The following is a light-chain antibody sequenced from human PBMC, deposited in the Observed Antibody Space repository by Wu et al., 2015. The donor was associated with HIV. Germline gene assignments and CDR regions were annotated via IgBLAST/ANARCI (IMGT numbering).Light chain of an antibody. J-gene: IGKJ4*01. V-gene: IGKV3-20*01. CDR1: QSVSSNY. CDR2: GAS. CDR3: QQYGSSPLT. Sequence: EIVLTQSPGTLSLSPGESGTLSCGASQSVSSNYLAWYQQKPGQAPRLLIYGASSRATGIPDRFSGSGSGTDFTLTISRLEPEDFALYYCQQYGSSPLTFGGGTRVEIK.